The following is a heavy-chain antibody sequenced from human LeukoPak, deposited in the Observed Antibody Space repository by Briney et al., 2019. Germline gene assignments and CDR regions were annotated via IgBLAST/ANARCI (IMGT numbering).Heavy chain of an antibody. CDR1: GYTLTELS. D-gene: IGHD5-24*01. Sequence: GASVKVSCKVSGYTLTELSMHWVRQAPGKGLEWMGGFDLEDGETIYAQKFQGRVTMTEDTSTDTAYMELSSLRSEDTAVYYCATDPWGKWVEMATIWLGYWGQGTLVTVSS. CDR3: ATDPWGKWVEMATIWLGY. V-gene: IGHV1-24*01. J-gene: IGHJ4*02. CDR2: FDLEDGET.